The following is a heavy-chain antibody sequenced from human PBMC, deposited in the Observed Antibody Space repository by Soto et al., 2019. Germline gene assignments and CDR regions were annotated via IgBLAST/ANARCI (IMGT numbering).Heavy chain of an antibody. J-gene: IGHJ6*02. V-gene: IGHV1-18*01. CDR2: ISGYNGNT. Sequence: QVQVVQSGDEVKKPGGSVKVSCKASGYTFTNYGFSWVRQAPGQGLEWMGWISGYNGNTKYAEKFQGRVTMTTDTSTSTAHMELRSLRSDDTAVYYCAREGQAPYYYYGMDVWGQGTAVTVSS. CDR3: AREGQAPYYYYGMDV. CDR1: GYTFTNYG.